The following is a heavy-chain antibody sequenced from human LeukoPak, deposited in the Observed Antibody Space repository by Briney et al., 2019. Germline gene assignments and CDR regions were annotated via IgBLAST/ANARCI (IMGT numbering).Heavy chain of an antibody. CDR1: GGSISSYY. D-gene: IGHD1-14*01. Sequence: PSETLSLTCTVSGGSISSYYWSWIRQPPGMGLEWIGTIDYTGRTYYDSSLKSRVTISLETSKTQFSLRVSSVTAADTAVYYCVRDRGNHVTDHWGQGTLVTVSS. V-gene: IGHV4-59*12. CDR3: VRDRGNHVTDH. J-gene: IGHJ4*02. CDR2: IDYTGRT.